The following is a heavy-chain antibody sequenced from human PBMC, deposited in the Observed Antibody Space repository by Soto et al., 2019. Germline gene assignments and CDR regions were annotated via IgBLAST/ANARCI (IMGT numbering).Heavy chain of an antibody. V-gene: IGHV3-23*01. D-gene: IGHD4-17*01. Sequence: EVQLLESGGGLVQPGGSLRLSCAASGFAFNTYGINWVRQAPGKGLEWVSGISGSGVTTYYLDPVTGRFTISRDTPKMTLYLPINRPRAEDTALHDCARVSGGDYGLWWFDPWGQGTLVSVSS. CDR3: ARVSGGDYGLWWFDP. CDR2: ISGSGVTT. J-gene: IGHJ5*02. CDR1: GFAFNTYG.